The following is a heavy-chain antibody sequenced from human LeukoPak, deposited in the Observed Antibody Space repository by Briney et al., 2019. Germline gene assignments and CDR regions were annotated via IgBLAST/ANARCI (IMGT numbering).Heavy chain of an antibody. CDR1: GGTFSSYA. Sequence: GASVKVSCKASGGTFSSYAISWVRQAPGQGLEWMGGIIPIFGTANYAQKFQGRVTITADESTSTAYMELSGLRSEDTAVYYCARDQGGLLDELDYWGQGTLVTVSS. J-gene: IGHJ4*02. CDR3: ARDQGGLLDELDY. V-gene: IGHV1-69*01. CDR2: IIPIFGTA. D-gene: IGHD3-16*01.